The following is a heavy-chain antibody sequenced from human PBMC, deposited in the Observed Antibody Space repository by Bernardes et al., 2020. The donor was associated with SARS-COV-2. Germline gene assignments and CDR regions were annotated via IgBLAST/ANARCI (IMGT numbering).Heavy chain of an antibody. CDR3: SRALSGGSGTDAFDI. D-gene: IGHD3-10*01. CDR2: FYNSRTT. V-gene: IGHV4-31*02. CDR1: GGSIRNGGFY. Sequence: SETLSLTCTVSGGSIRNGGFYWSWIRPYPGKGLEWLGFFYNSRTTYYNPSLKSRLSISGDTSKNQFFLMLSSVTAADTAVYYCSRALSGGSGTDAFDIWGQGAVVTVSS. J-gene: IGHJ3*02.